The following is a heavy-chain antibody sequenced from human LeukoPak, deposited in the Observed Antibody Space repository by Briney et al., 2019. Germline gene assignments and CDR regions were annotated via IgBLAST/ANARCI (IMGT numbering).Heavy chain of an antibody. CDR3: ARGKALYSNYGFDY. V-gene: IGHV4-59*01. J-gene: IGHJ4*02. CDR1: GGSINGYY. CDR2: IYYSGST. D-gene: IGHD4-11*01. Sequence: SETLSLTCTVSGGSINGYYWSLIRQPPGKGLEWIGYIYYSGSTNYNPSLKSRVTISIDTSKNQFSLKLTSVTAADTAVYYCARGKALYSNYGFDYWGQGTLVTVSS.